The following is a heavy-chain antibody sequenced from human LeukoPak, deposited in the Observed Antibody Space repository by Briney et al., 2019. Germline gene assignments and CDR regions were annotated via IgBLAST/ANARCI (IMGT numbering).Heavy chain of an antibody. CDR2: IIPIFGTA. J-gene: IGHJ6*03. V-gene: IGHV1-69*13. CDR1: GGTFRSYA. CDR3: ARADYYYYYMDV. Sequence: ASVKVSCKASGGTFRSYAITWVRQAPGQGLEWMGGIIPIFGTANYARKFQDRVTITADGSTSTAYMELSSLRSEDTAVYYCARADYYYYYMDVWGKGTTVTISS.